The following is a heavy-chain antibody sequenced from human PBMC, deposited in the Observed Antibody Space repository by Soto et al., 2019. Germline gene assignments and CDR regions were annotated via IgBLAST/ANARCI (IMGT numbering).Heavy chain of an antibody. J-gene: IGHJ5*02. CDR2: IYYSGST. D-gene: IGHD6-13*01. V-gene: IGHV4-59*01. CDR3: ARRRGYSSSWYYSWFDP. CDR1: GGSISSYY. Sequence: KPSETLSLTCTVSGGSISSYYWSWIRQPPGKGLEWIGYIYYSGSTNYNPSLKSRVTISVDTSKNQFSLKLSSVTAADTAVYYCARRRGYSSSWYYSWFDPWGQGTLVTVSS.